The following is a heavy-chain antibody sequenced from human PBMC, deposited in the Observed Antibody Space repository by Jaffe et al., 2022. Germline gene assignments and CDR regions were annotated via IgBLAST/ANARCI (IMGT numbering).Heavy chain of an antibody. CDR2: ISASDGNT. V-gene: IGHV3-23*01. Sequence: EGQLLESGGGLVQPGGSLRLSCTASGFTFNNYVMTWVRQAPGKGLEWVSAISASDGNTHYAGSVKGRFTIARDNSRNTLYLQLNSLRAEDTAIYYCAKDRGVYCSGTGCLLIFDLWGQGTLVTVSS. CDR3: AKDRGVYCSGTGCLLIFDL. J-gene: IGHJ4*02. D-gene: IGHD2-2*01. CDR1: GFTFNNYV.